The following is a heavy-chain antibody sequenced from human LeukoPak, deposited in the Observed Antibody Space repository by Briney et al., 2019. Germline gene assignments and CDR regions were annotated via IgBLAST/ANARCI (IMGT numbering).Heavy chain of an antibody. Sequence: SETLSLTCTVSGGSISSYYWSWIRQPPGKGLEWIGYIYYSGSTYYNPSLKSRVTISVDTSKNQFSLKLSSVTAADTAVYYCARVLRGVGGFFDYWGQGTLVTVSS. D-gene: IGHD3-10*01. J-gene: IGHJ4*02. CDR1: GGSISSYY. CDR2: IYYSGST. V-gene: IGHV4-59*12. CDR3: ARVLRGVGGFFDY.